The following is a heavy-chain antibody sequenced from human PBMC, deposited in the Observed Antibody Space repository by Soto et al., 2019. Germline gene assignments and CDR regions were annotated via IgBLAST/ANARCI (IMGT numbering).Heavy chain of an antibody. CDR3: ARGGHSFGFYFYYYMDV. CDR1: RDSINSDGYY. D-gene: IGHD5-18*01. CDR2: IYYSGRT. Sequence: QVQLQESGPGLVKPSQTLSLTCTVSRDSINSDGYYWNWIRQHPGKGLEWIGYIYYSGRTYYNPSLKSRITMSLDTSQNLFSLELSSVTAADTAVYYCARGGHSFGFYFYYYMDVWGKGTTVTVSS. V-gene: IGHV4-31*03. J-gene: IGHJ6*03.